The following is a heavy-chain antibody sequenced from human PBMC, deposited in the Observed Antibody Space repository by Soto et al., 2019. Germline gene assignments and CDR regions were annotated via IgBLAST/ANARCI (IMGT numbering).Heavy chain of an antibody. CDR1: GYTFTAYG. J-gene: IGHJ5*02. D-gene: IGHD3-3*01. Sequence: ASVKVSCKASGYTFTAYGIHWVRQAPGQRLEWMGWINTGNGHTKYSQKFQGRVTITRDTSARTAYMELNSLRSEDTAVYYCASPGYDFCSGLDPWGQGTLVTVSS. CDR3: ASPGYDFCSGLDP. V-gene: IGHV1-3*04. CDR2: INTGNGHT.